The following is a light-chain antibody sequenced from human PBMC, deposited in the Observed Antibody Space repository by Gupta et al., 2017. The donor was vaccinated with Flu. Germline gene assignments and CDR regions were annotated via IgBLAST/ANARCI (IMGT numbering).Light chain of an antibody. CDR1: ETVRTF. V-gene: IGKV3-11*01. CDR3: QERSMWFT. J-gene: IGKJ4*02. CDR2: DAS. Sequence: IVLTQSPATLSASPGERVTLSCRASETVRTFLAWYQQKSGQAPRLLIHDASNRAAGIPGRFSGSGSGTDFTLTISSLEPEDVGVYYWQERSMWFTFGGGTKVDI.